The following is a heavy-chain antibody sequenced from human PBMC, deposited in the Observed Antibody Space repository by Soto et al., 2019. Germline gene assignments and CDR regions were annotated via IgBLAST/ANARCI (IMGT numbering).Heavy chain of an antibody. CDR2: IYPGDSDT. CDR3: ARRRDIVVVVAAHDAFDI. Sequence: GESLKISCKGSGYSFTSYWIGWVRQMPGKGLEWMGIIYPGDSDTRYSPSFQGQVTISADKSISTAYLQWSSLKASDTAMYYCARRRDIVVVVAAHDAFDIWGQGTMVTVSS. J-gene: IGHJ3*02. V-gene: IGHV5-51*01. CDR1: GYSFTSYW. D-gene: IGHD2-15*01.